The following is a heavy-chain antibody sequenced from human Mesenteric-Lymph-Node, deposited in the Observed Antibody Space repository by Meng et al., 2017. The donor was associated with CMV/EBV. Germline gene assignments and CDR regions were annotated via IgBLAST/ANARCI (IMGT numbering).Heavy chain of an antibody. J-gene: IGHJ4*02. CDR1: GYSISSGYY. Sequence: SETLSLTCTVSGYSISSGYYWGWIRQPPGKGLEWIGSIYHSGSTYYNPSLKSRVTISVDTSKNQFSLKLSSVTAADTAVYYCARDHSSGWYSVGHWGQGTLVTVSS. V-gene: IGHV4-38-2*02. CDR3: ARDHSSGWYSVGH. CDR2: IYHSGST. D-gene: IGHD6-19*01.